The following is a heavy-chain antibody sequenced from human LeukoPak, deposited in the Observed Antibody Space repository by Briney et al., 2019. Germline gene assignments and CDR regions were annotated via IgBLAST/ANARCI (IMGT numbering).Heavy chain of an antibody. CDR1: GASISSSSYY. J-gene: IGHJ3*02. CDR2: IYSGGST. Sequence: KTAETLSLICTVSGASISSSSYYWDWLRRSAGNGLQWFGNIYSGGSTYYTPSLKSRVTISVDTSKNQFSLKLSSVTAADTAIYFCARHSGSGSGGYENAFDIWGQGTMVTVSS. V-gene: IGHV4-39*01. D-gene: IGHD5-12*01. CDR3: ARHSGSGSGGYENAFDI.